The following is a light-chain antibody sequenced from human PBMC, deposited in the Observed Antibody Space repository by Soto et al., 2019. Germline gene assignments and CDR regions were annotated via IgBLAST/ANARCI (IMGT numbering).Light chain of an antibody. J-gene: IGLJ3*02. Sequence: QSALTQPPSASGSPGQSVTISCTGTSSDVGAYNYVSWYQRHAGKAPKLVIYEVTKRPSGVPDRFSGSKSANTASLTVSGLQAEDEADYYRSSFASSNTWVFGGGTKLTVL. CDR1: SSDVGAYNY. CDR3: SSFASSNTWV. V-gene: IGLV2-8*01. CDR2: EVT.